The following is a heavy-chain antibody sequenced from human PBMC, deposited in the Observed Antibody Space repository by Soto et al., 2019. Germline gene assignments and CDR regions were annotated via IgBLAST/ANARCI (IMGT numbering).Heavy chain of an antibody. Sequence: SETLSLTCTVSGGSIGSSSYTWGWIRQPPGKGLEWIGSIYYSGITYYNPSLNSRVTVSVDTSKNQFSLKVTSVTAADTAVYYCARLHGYCISSSCHGHYAMDVWGQGTTVTVSS. D-gene: IGHD2-2*01. J-gene: IGHJ6*02. CDR1: GGSIGSSSYT. CDR2: IYYSGIT. CDR3: ARLHGYCISSSCHGHYAMDV. V-gene: IGHV4-39*01.